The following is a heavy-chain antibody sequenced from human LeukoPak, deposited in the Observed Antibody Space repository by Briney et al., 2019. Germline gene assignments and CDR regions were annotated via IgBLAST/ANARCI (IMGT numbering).Heavy chain of an antibody. D-gene: IGHD3-16*01. CDR1: GGSISRGNW. Sequence: PSGTLSLTCAASGGSISRGNWWSWVRQPPGKGLEWIGEIYHSGNTNYNPSLESRVTISVDTSKNQFSLKLNSVTAADTAMYHCAGYIIPYTFGYWGQGTLVTVSS. CDR2: IYHSGNT. V-gene: IGHV4-4*02. CDR3: AGYIIPYTFGY. J-gene: IGHJ4*02.